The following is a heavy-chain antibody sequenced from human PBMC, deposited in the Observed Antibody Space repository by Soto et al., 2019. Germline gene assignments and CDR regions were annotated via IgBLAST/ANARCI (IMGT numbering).Heavy chain of an antibody. CDR1: GFRFSSYA. Sequence: QVRLVESGGGVVQPGRSLRLSCTASGFRFSSYAMYWFRQPPGKGLEWVAVISHDGLNKHYADSVKGRVTVSRDNSNHSLDLQLNSLRGEDTAMYYCARDMYSSDYFVKWFEPWGQGTLVTVSS. J-gene: IGHJ5*02. V-gene: IGHV3-30-3*01. CDR2: ISHDGLNK. CDR3: ARDMYSSDYFVKWFEP. D-gene: IGHD6-19*01.